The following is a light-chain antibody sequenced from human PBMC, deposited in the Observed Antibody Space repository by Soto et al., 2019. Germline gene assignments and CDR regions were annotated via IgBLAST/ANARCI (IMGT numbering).Light chain of an antibody. CDR2: TNT. Sequence: VLTQPPSASGTPGQRVTVSCSGSSSNVGGNPVNWYQHVPTTAPKLLIYTNTQRPSGVPDRFSGSKSGTSASLAISGLQSEDEADYYCASWDDSLNGPVFGTGTKVTVL. CDR1: SSNVGGNP. J-gene: IGLJ1*01. V-gene: IGLV1-44*01. CDR3: ASWDDSLNGPV.